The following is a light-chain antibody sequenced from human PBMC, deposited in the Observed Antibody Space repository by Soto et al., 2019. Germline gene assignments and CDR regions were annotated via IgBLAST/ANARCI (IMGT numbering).Light chain of an antibody. CDR3: QQYRSSPPMYT. Sequence: EIVLTQSPGTLSLSPGERATLSCRASKSVSSSYLAWYQQKPGQAARLLIYGSSSRATGIPDSFSGSRTGTYFTLTISRLEPEDFAVYYCQQYRSSPPMYTFGQGTKLEIK. V-gene: IGKV3-20*01. CDR2: GSS. J-gene: IGKJ2*01. CDR1: KSVSSSY.